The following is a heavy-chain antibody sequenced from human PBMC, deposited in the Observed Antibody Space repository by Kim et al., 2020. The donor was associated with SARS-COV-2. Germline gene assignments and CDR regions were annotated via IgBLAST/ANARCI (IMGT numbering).Heavy chain of an antibody. V-gene: IGHV4-59*08. Sequence: SETLSLTCTVSGGSISSYYWSWIQQPPGKGLEWIGYIYYSGSTNYNPSLKRRVTISVDTSKNQFSLKLSSMTAADTAVYYCARLDPAGTGAFDIWGQGTMVTVSS. CDR2: IYYSGST. CDR3: ARLDPAGTGAFDI. CDR1: GGSISSYY. D-gene: IGHD6-13*01. J-gene: IGHJ3*02.